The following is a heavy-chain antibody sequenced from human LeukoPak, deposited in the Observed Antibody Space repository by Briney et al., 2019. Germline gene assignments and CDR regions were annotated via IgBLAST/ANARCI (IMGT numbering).Heavy chain of an antibody. Sequence: GVSLRLSCAASGFTFSTYWMTWYRQAPGKALEGVVNIYQYSSEINYVESVRGRFTISRDNAKNSLHLQMNSLRAEDTAVYYCATDGDNGDWQKRFDCWGKGTLVTVSS. V-gene: IGHV3-7*01. J-gene: IGHJ4*02. CDR2: IYQYSSEI. D-gene: IGHD2-21*02. CDR3: ATDGDNGDWQKRFDC. CDR1: GFTFSTYW.